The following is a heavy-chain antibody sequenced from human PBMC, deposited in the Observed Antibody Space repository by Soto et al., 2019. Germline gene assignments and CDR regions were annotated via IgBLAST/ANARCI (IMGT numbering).Heavy chain of an antibody. J-gene: IGHJ5*02. CDR1: GGSISSSNW. CDR3: AGRSYSSSWYNWFDP. Sequence: QVQLQESGPGLVKPSGTLSLTCAVSGGSISSSNWWSWVRQPPGKGLEWIGEIYHSGSTNYNPSLKSRVTISVDKSKNQFSLKLSSVTAAETAVYYCAGRSYSSSWYNWFDPWGQGTLVTVSS. CDR2: IYHSGST. V-gene: IGHV4-4*02. D-gene: IGHD6-13*01.